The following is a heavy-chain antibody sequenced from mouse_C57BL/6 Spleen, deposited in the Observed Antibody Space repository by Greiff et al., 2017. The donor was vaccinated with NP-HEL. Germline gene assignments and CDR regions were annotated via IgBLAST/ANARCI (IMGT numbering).Heavy chain of an antibody. Sequence: VQLQQPGAELVMPGASVKLSCKASGYTFTSYWMHWVKQRPGQGLEWIGEIDPSDSSTNYNQTFKGKSTLTVDQSSSTAYMQRSSLTSEDSAVYYCARRNYSNYYFDYWGQGTTLTVSS. CDR1: GYTFTSYW. CDR3: ARRNYSNYYFDY. V-gene: IGHV1-69*01. D-gene: IGHD2-5*01. J-gene: IGHJ2*01. CDR2: IDPSDSST.